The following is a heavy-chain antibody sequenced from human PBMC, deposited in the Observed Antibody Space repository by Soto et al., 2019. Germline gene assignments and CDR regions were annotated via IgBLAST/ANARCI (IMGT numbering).Heavy chain of an antibody. D-gene: IGHD2-2*01. CDR3: ARVPHIVVVPAASTYGMDV. CDR1: GYTFTSYY. CDR2: INPSGGST. J-gene: IGHJ6*02. V-gene: IGHV1-46*01. Sequence: ASVKVSCKASGYTFTSYYMHWLRQAPGQGLEWMGIINPSGGSTSYAQKFQGRVTMTRDTSTSTVYMELSSLRSEDTAVYYCARVPHIVVVPAASTYGMDVWGQGTTVTVSS.